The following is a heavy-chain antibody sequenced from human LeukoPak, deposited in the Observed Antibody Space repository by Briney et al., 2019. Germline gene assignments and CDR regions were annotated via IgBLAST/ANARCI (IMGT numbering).Heavy chain of an antibody. Sequence: GGSLRLSCAASGFTFSSYGMHWVRQAPGKGLEWVAFIRYDGSNKYYADSVKGRFTISRDNSKNTLYLQMNSLRAEDTAVYYCAKGGYDSSAYCTYWGQGTLVTVSS. CDR3: AKGGYDSSAYCTY. CDR1: GFTFSSYG. CDR2: IRYDGSNK. D-gene: IGHD3-22*01. J-gene: IGHJ4*02. V-gene: IGHV3-30*02.